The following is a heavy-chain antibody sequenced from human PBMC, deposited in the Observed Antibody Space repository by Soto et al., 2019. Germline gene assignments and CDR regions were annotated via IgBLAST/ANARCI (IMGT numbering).Heavy chain of an antibody. Sequence: ASVKVSCKASGYTFTSYGISWVRQAPGQGLEWMGWISAYNGNTNYAQKLQGRVTMTTDTSTSTAYMELRSLRSDDTAVYYCARGNGDGSGGGRWSFDSGGKGTRVRVS. V-gene: IGHV1-18*04. CDR1: GYTFTSYG. J-gene: IGHJ4*02. D-gene: IGHD2-15*01. CDR2: ISAYNGNT. CDR3: ARGNGDGSGGGRWSFDS.